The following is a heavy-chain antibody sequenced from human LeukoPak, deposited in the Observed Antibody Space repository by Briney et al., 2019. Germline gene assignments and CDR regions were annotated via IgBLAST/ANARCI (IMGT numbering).Heavy chain of an antibody. CDR1: GGTFSSYA. V-gene: IGHV1-69*05. J-gene: IGHJ4*02. CDR2: IIPIFGTA. D-gene: IGHD3-22*01. CDR3: ARDGDSSGYYNPFDY. Sequence: GASVKVSRKASGGTFSSYAISWVRQAPGQGLEWMGRIIPIFGTANYAQKFQGRVTITTGESTSTAYMGLSSPRSEDTAVYYCARDGDSSGYYNPFDYWGQGTLVTVSS.